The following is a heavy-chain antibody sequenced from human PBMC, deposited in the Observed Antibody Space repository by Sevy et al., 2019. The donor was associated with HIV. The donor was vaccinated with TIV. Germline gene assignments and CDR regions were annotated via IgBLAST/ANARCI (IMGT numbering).Heavy chain of an antibody. CDR2: VTPNSGAT. CDR1: GYNFY. J-gene: IGHJ5*02. D-gene: IGHD6-19*01. V-gene: IGHV1-2*06. Sequence: ASVKVSCKASGYNFYIHWVQQAPGQGLEWMGRVTPNSGATTYAQRFQGRVAMTMDTSISKAYMELSGLKSDDTAIYYCAGQSLGWYNWFDPWGQGTLVTVSS. CDR3: AGQSLGWYNWFDP.